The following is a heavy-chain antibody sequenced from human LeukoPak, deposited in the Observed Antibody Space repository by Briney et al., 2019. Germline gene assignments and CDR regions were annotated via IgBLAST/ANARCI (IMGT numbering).Heavy chain of an antibody. D-gene: IGHD2-15*01. CDR2: IQSAGNS. CDR3: AKMCLCSGGSCQDH. CDR1: GFDVSHHY. Sequence: GSLRLSCAASGFDVSHHYLNWVRQAPGRGLEWVSMIQSAGNSYYADSVKGRFTISRDDTKNTLYLQMNSLRVEDTAIYYCAKMCLCSGGSCQDHWGQGTRVTVSS. V-gene: IGHV3-53*01. J-gene: IGHJ4*02.